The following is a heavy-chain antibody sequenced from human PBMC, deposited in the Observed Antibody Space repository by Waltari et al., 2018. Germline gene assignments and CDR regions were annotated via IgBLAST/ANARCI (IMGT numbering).Heavy chain of an antibody. CDR1: GYTFTGGY. Sequence: QVQLVQSGAEVQKPGASVKVSCEASGYTFTGGYLHWVRQAPGQGLEWMGRIKPNSGVTDYAQKFQDRVTMTRDTSSSTAYMELSGLRSDDTAVYYCAREATHSYYYFLDVWGKGTTVTVSS. J-gene: IGHJ6*03. CDR2: IKPNSGVT. CDR3: AREATHSYYYFLDV. V-gene: IGHV1-2*06.